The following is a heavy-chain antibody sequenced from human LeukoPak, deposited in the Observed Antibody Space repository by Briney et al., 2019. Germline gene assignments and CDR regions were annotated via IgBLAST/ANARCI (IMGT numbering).Heavy chain of an antibody. D-gene: IGHD6-19*01. CDR2: IYPGGSDT. J-gene: IGHJ4*02. CDR1: GYSFTSYW. CDR3: ARRAVAATYYFDY. V-gene: IGHV5-51*01. Sequence: GESLKISCKGSGYSFTSYWIGWVRQMPGKGLEWMGIIYPGGSDTRYSPSFQGQVTISADKSISTAYLQWSSLKASDTAMYYCARRAVAATYYFDYWGQGTLVTVSS.